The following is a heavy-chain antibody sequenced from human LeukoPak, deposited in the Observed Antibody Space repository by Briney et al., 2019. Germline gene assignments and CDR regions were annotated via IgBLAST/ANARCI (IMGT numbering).Heavy chain of an antibody. CDR1: GGSISSGGYY. J-gene: IGHJ5*02. V-gene: IGHV4-31*03. Sequence: SETLSLTCTVSGGSISSGGYYWSWIRQHPGKGLEWIGYIYYSGSTYYNPSLKSRVTISVDTSKNQFSLKLSSVTAADTAVYYCARERCSGGSCYSRGNWFDPWGQGTLVTVSS. CDR3: ARERCSGGSCYSRGNWFDP. D-gene: IGHD2-15*01. CDR2: IYYSGST.